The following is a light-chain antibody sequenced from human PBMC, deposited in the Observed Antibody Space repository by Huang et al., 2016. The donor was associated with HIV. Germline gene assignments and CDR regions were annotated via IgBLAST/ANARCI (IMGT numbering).Light chain of an antibody. J-gene: IGKJ4*01. CDR2: GSA. CDR1: RSVSTN. Sequence: EIVMTQSPATLSVSPRERVTLSCRANRSVSTNLAGYLQRPGQAPRLLIYGSATRAPGIPARFSGSGSGTDFSLTISSLQSEDFALYYCHQYNNWLLSFGGGTRVDI. CDR3: HQYNNWLLS. V-gene: IGKV3-15*01.